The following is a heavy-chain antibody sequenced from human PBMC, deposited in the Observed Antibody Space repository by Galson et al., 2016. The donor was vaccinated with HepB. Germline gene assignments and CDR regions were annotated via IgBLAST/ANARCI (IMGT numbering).Heavy chain of an antibody. CDR3: ATVVPGSTVAYNPLDY. CDR1: GFTFSDNA. CDR2: ISYDGSKK. J-gene: IGHJ4*02. Sequence: SLRLSCAASGFTFSDNAMHWVRQAPGEGLEWVAVISYDGSKKYYADSVKGRFTISRDNTKNTLYLEMDSLRAEDTAVYYCATVVPGSTVAYNPLDYWGQGTLVTVSS. D-gene: IGHD5-24*01. V-gene: IGHV3-30-3*01.